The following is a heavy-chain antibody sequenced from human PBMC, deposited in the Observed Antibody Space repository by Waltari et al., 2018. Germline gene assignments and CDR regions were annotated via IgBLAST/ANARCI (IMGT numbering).Heavy chain of an antibody. D-gene: IGHD2-15*01. V-gene: IGHV3-43*01. J-gene: IGHJ4*02. Sequence: EVRLVESGGVVVQPGGSLRLSCAASGVAFDDSAMHWVRQAPGEGLQWVSLISWNGGSIFYSDSVKGRFTISRDNNRNSLYLQMTSLRTEDTALYYCARDMVGGGGTSGWFDYWGRGTLVAVSS. CDR3: ARDMVGGGGTSGWFDY. CDR1: GVAFDDSA. CDR2: ISWNGGSI.